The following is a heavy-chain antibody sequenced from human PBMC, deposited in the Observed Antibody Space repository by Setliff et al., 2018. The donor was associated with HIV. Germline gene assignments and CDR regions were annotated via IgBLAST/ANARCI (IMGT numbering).Heavy chain of an antibody. J-gene: IGHJ4*02. Sequence: SETLSLTCTVSGGSISSDTFYWSWIRQPAGKGLEWIGHVYARGNPNYNPSLKSRVTISVDTSKSQFSLKLSSVTAADTAVYYCARDRYGDYAYFDYWGQGTLVTVSS. D-gene: IGHD4-17*01. CDR3: ARDRYGDYAYFDY. CDR2: VYARGNP. CDR1: GGSISSDTFY. V-gene: IGHV4-61*09.